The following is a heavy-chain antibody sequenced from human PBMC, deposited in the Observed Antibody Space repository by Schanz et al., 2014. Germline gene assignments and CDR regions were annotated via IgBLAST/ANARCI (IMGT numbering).Heavy chain of an antibody. D-gene: IGHD4-17*01. J-gene: IGHJ4*02. Sequence: EVQLVESGGGLVQPGGSLRLSCGGSGFTVSSNHMSWVRQAPGKGLEWVANIKQDGSEKYYVDAVKGRFTISRDNAKNSMYLHMKSLRGEDTAVYYCAQPRFDYGEVDYWGQGTLVTVSS. CDR1: GFTVSSNH. CDR3: AQPRFDYGEVDY. CDR2: IKQDGSEK. V-gene: IGHV3-7*02.